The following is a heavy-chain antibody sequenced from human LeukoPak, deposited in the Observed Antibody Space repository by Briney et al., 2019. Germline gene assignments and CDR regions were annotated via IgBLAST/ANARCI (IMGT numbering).Heavy chain of an antibody. Sequence: GESLKISCKGSGYRFTSYWIGWVRQLPGKGLEWMGIIYPGDSDTRYSPSFQGQVTISADKSISTAYLQWSILKASDTAMYYCARRSAATTYTYYFDYWGQGTLVTVSS. CDR3: ARRSAATTYTYYFDY. J-gene: IGHJ4*02. CDR1: GYRFTSYW. CDR2: IYPGDSDT. D-gene: IGHD5-12*01. V-gene: IGHV5-51*01.